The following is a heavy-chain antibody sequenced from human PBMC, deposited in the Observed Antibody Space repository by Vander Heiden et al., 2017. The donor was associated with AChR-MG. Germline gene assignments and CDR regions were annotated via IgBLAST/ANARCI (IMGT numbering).Heavy chain of an antibody. D-gene: IGHD3-3*01. CDR1: GGTFSSYA. CDR2: IIPICGTA. V-gene: IGHV1-69*01. J-gene: IGHJ6*02. CDR3: ASSREWLIPQGWYYGMDV. Sequence: QVQLVQSGAEVKKPGSSVKVSCKASGGTFSSYAISWVRQAPGQGLEWMGGIIPICGTANYAQKFQGRVTITADESTSTAYMELSSLRSEDTAVYYCASSREWLIPQGWYYGMDVWGQGTTVTVSS.